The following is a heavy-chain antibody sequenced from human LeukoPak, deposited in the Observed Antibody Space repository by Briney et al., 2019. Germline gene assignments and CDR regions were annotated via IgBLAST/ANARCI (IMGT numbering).Heavy chain of an antibody. CDR2: ISPYSANT. Sequence: GASVKVSCKASDYTFTSYDITWVRQAPGQGLEWMGWISPYSANTNYAQKLLGRVTMTADTSTSTAYMELRSLRSDDTAVYYCARYVTVAGFDYWGQGTLVTVSS. V-gene: IGHV1-18*01. CDR3: ARYVTVAGFDY. CDR1: DYTFTSYD. D-gene: IGHD6-19*01. J-gene: IGHJ4*02.